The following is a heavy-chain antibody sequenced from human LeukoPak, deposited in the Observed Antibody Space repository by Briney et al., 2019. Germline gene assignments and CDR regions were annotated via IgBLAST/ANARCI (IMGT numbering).Heavy chain of an antibody. Sequence: PSETLSLTCTVSGGSISSSSYYWGWIRQPPGKGLEWIGYIYYSGSTSGSTNYNPSLKSRVTISVDTSKKQFSLKLASVTAADTAVYFCARGVQYSYNWYYFDYWGQGTLVTVSS. D-gene: IGHD5-18*01. CDR2: IYYSGSTSGST. V-gene: IGHV4-61*05. CDR3: ARGVQYSYNWYYFDY. CDR1: GGSISSSSYY. J-gene: IGHJ4*02.